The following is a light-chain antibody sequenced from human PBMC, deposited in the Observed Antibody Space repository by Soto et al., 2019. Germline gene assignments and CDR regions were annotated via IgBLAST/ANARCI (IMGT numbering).Light chain of an antibody. CDR3: QQYNSYLRT. J-gene: IGKJ1*01. CDR2: DAS. CDR1: QSISSW. Sequence: DIQIAQSPTTLSAYVGDRVTITCRASQSISSWLAWYQQKPGKAPKLLIYDASSLESGVPSRFSGSGSGTEFTLTISSLQPDDFATYYCQQYNSYLRTFGQGTKVDIK. V-gene: IGKV1-5*01.